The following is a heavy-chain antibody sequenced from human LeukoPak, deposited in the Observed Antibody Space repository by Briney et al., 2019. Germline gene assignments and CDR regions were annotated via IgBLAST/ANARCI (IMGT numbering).Heavy chain of an antibody. Sequence: KASETLSLTCTVSGGSISSYYWSWIRQPPGKGLERIGRIYSSGSTTYNPSLKSRVTMSVDTSKNQFSLNLRSVTAADTALYYCARDRPSSSSSTRERFDPWGQGTLVTVSS. D-gene: IGHD6-13*01. CDR1: GGSISSYY. CDR3: ARDRPSSSSSTRERFDP. V-gene: IGHV4-4*07. CDR2: IYSSGST. J-gene: IGHJ5*02.